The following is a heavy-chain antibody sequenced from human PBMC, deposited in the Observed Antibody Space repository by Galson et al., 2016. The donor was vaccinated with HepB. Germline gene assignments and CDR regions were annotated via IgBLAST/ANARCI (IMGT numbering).Heavy chain of an antibody. D-gene: IGHD2-2*01. CDR2: INPNGGST. J-gene: IGHJ4*02. V-gene: IGHV1-46*01. CDR3: AREGSVTSFFDS. CDR1: GYTFTRYS. Sequence: SVKVSCKASGYTFTRYSIHWVRQAPGQGLEWMGRINPNGGSTGYAQKFQGRIAITRDTSTSTVYMEMNSLRSEDSAVYYCAREGSVTSFFDSWGQGAVVTVSS.